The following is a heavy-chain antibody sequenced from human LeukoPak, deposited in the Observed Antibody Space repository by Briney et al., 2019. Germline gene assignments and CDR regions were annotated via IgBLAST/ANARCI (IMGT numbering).Heavy chain of an antibody. V-gene: IGHV3-23*01. Sequence: GGSLRLSCAASGFTFSSYAMSWVRQAPGKGLEWVSAISGSGDSTYYGDSVKGRFTISRDNAKNTLYLQMSSLRAEDTAVYYCAKGGATICDNWGQGTLVTVSS. CDR3: AKGGATICDN. CDR2: ISGSGDST. J-gene: IGHJ4*02. CDR1: GFTFSSYA. D-gene: IGHD5-12*01.